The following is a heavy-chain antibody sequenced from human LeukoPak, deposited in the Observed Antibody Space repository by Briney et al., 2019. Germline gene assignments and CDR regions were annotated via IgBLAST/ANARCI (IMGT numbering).Heavy chain of an antibody. Sequence: SETLSPTCTVSGGSISSGGYYWSWLRQHPGKGLEWIGYIYYSGSTYYNPSLKSRVTISVDTSKNQFSLKLSSVTAADTAVYYCAREQRMVRGVIALDYWGQGTLVTVSS. V-gene: IGHV4-31*03. J-gene: IGHJ4*02. CDR2: IYYSGST. D-gene: IGHD3-10*01. CDR1: GGSISSGGYY. CDR3: AREQRMVRGVIALDY.